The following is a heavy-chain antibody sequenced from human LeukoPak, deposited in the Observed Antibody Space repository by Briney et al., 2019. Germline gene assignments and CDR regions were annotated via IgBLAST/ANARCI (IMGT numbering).Heavy chain of an antibody. CDR2: IYYSGST. CDR3: ARGVNSGYFDY. Sequence: PSETLSLTCTVSGGSISDISYYWGWIRQPPGKGLEWIGYIYYSGSTNYNPSLKSRVTISVDTSKNQFSLKLTSVTAADTAVYYCARGVNSGYFDYCGQGTLVTVSS. J-gene: IGHJ4*02. D-gene: IGHD1-26*01. CDR1: GGSISDISYY. V-gene: IGHV4-61*05.